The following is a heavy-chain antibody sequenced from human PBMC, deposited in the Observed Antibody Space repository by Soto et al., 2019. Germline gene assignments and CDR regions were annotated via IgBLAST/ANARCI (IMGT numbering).Heavy chain of an antibody. Sequence: ASGKVSGKASGYTSTSYGISWVRQAPGQGLEWMGWISAYNGNTNYAQKLQGRVTMTTDTSTSTAYMELRSLRSDDTAVYYCARDLYGARHDAFDIWGQGTIVTVSS. V-gene: IGHV1-18*01. CDR3: ARDLYGARHDAFDI. CDR2: ISAYNGNT. CDR1: GYTSTSYG. J-gene: IGHJ3*02. D-gene: IGHD4-17*01.